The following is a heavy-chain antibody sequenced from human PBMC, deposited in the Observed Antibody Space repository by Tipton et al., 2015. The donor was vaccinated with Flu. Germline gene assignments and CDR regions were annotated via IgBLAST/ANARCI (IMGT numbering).Heavy chain of an antibody. J-gene: IGHJ4*02. CDR1: GYTFTSYG. CDR3: ASSYSEGQWLVAGAYY. D-gene: IGHD6-19*01. Sequence: QLVQSGAEVKKPGASVKVSRKASGYTFTSYGISWVRQAPGQGLEWMGWISAYNGNTNYAQKLQGRVTMTTDTSTSTAYMELRSLRSDDTAVYYCASSYSEGQWLVAGAYYWGQGTLVTVSS. CDR2: ISAYNGNT. V-gene: IGHV1-18*01.